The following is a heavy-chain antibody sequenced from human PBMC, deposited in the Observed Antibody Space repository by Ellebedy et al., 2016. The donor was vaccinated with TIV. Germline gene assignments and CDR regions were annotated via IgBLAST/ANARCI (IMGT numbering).Heavy chain of an antibody. J-gene: IGHJ4*02. V-gene: IGHV3-30*18. Sequence: GGSLRLXXAASGFTFSSYGMHWVRQAPGKGLEWVAVLSYDGSNKYYADSVKGRFTISSDNFKNTLYLQMNSLRAEDTAVYYCAKGGGAIQYYYDSSGTYWGQGTLVTVSS. CDR2: LSYDGSNK. CDR3: AKGGGAIQYYYDSSGTY. CDR1: GFTFSSYG. D-gene: IGHD3-22*01.